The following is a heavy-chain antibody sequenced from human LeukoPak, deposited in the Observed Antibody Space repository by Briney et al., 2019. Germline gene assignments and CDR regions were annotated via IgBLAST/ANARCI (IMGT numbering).Heavy chain of an antibody. CDR1: GGSVSSGSYY. CDR3: ARESWEMATIASRKFDY. J-gene: IGHJ4*02. V-gene: IGHV4-61*01. Sequence: SETLSLTCTVSGGSVSSGSYYWSWIRQPPGKGLEWIGYIYYSGSTNYNPSPKSRVTISVDTSKNQFSLKLSSVTAADTAVYYCARESWEMATIASRKFDYWGQGTLVTVSS. D-gene: IGHD5-24*01. CDR2: IYYSGST.